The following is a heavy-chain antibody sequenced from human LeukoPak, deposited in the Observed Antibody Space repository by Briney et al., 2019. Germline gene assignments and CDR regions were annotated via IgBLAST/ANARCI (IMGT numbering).Heavy chain of an antibody. D-gene: IGHD6-19*01. CDR2: IYYSGST. Sequence: LEWTGYIYYSGSTNYNPSLKSRVIISVDTSKNQFSLKLSSVTAADTAIYYCARAVSGRFDYWGQGTLVTVSS. CDR3: ARAVSGRFDY. V-gene: IGHV4-59*08. J-gene: IGHJ4*02.